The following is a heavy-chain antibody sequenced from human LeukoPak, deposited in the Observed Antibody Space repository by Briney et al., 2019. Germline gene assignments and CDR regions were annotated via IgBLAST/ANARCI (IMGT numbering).Heavy chain of an antibody. D-gene: IGHD6-6*01. J-gene: IGHJ4*02. CDR1: GFTFSSYW. Sequence: GGSLRLSCAASGFTFSSYWMSWVRQAPGKGLEWVANIKQDGSEKYYVDSVKGRFTISRDNAKNSLYLQMNSLRAEDTAVYYCARGREWGSSTTGALYWGQGTLVTVSS. V-gene: IGHV3-7*01. CDR3: ARGREWGSSTTGALY. CDR2: IKQDGSEK.